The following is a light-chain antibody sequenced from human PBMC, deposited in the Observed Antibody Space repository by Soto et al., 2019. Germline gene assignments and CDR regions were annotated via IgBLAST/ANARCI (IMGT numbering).Light chain of an antibody. CDR2: GAS. CDR1: QSVSSSY. J-gene: IGKJ1*01. V-gene: IGKV3-20*01. Sequence: EVVLTHSPGTLSLSPCERATLSFSASQSVSSSYLAWYQQKPGQAPRLLIYGASSRATGIPDRFIGSGSGTDFTLTINSLQPEDFATYYCQQSSSSPWTFGQGTKV. CDR3: QQSSSSPWT.